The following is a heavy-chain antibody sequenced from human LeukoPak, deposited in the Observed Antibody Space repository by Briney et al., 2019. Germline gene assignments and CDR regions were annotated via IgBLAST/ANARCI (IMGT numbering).Heavy chain of an antibody. V-gene: IGHV3-21*01. CDR3: VRAVPAAILGAFDI. J-gene: IGHJ3*02. D-gene: IGHD2-2*02. CDR2: ISSTSSYI. CDR1: GFTFSRYT. Sequence: PGGSLRLSCADSGFTFSRYTMNWVRQAPEKGLEWVSSISSTSSYIYYADSVKGRFTISRDNAKNSLYLQMNSLRAEDTAVYYCVRAVPAAILGAFDIWGQGTMVTVSS.